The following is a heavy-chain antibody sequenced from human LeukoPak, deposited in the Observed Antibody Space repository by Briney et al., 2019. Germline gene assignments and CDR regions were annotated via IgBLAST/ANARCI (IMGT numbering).Heavy chain of an antibody. Sequence: ASVKVSCKASGYTFITYGITWLRQAPGQGLEWMGWISAYNGNTNYAQKLQDRVTMTTDTSTSTAYMELRSLRSDDTAVYYCASGPSLYYYDSSGYLKYFQHWGQGTLVTVSS. V-gene: IGHV1-18*01. D-gene: IGHD3-22*01. CDR2: ISAYNGNT. CDR3: ASGPSLYYYDSSGYLKYFQH. CDR1: GYTFITYG. J-gene: IGHJ1*01.